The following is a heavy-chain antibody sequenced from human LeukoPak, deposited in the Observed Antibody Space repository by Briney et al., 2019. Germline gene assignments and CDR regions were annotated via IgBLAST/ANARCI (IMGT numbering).Heavy chain of an antibody. D-gene: IGHD6-19*01. CDR3: ARGQWLPRGWYYFDY. J-gene: IGHJ4*02. CDR1: GFTVSSNY. V-gene: IGHV3-53*01. CDR2: IYSGGST. Sequence: GGSLRLSCAASGFTVSSNYMNWVRQAPGKGLEWVSVIYSGGSTYYADSVKGRFTISRDNSKNTLYLQMNSLRAEDTAVYYCARGQWLPRGWYYFDYWGQGTLVTVSS.